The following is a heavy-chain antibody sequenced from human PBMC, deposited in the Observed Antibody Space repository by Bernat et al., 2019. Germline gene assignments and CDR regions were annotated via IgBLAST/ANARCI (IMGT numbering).Heavy chain of an antibody. CDR3: ARPGRDYGDNYYYYMDV. J-gene: IGHJ6*03. D-gene: IGHD4-17*01. CDR1: GGSISSSSYY. Sequence: QLQLQESGPGLVKPSETLSLTCTVSGGSISSSSYYWGWIRQPPGKGLEWIGSIYYSGSTYYNPSPKSRVTISVDTSKNQFSLKLSSVTAADTAVYYCARPGRDYGDNYYYYMDVWGKGTTVTVSS. CDR2: IYYSGST. V-gene: IGHV4-39*01.